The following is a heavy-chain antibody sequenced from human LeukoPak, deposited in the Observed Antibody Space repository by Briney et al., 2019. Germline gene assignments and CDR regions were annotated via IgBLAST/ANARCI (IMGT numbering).Heavy chain of an antibody. D-gene: IGHD2-15*01. V-gene: IGHV5-51*01. J-gene: IGHJ4*02. CDR1: GYRFTSDW. Sequence: GESLKISCKGSGYRFTSDWIGWVRQMPGKGLEWMGIIYPVDSDTRYSPSFQGQVTISADKSISTAYLQWSSLKASDTDMYYCARLLGPMVARGYFDFWGQGTLVTVSS. CDR2: IYPVDSDT. CDR3: ARLLGPMVARGYFDF.